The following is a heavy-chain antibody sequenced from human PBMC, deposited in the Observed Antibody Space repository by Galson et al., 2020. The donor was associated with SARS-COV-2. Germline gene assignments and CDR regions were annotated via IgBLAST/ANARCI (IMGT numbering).Heavy chain of an antibody. CDR2: IIPIFCTA. Sequence: SVKVSCKASGGTFSSYAISWVRQAPGQGLEWMGGIIPIFCTANYAQKFQGRVTITADESTSTAYMELSSLRSEDTAVYYCARGPKLYYYGSGSYHQNYYYYYGMDVWGQGTTVTVSS. D-gene: IGHD3-10*01. CDR3: ARGPKLYYYGSGSYHQNYYYYYGMDV. V-gene: IGHV1-69*13. J-gene: IGHJ6*02. CDR1: GGTFSSYA.